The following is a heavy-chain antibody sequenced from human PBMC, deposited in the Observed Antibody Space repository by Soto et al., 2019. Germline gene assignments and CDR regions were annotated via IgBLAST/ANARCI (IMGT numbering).Heavy chain of an antibody. V-gene: IGHV1-3*01. CDR3: ARDRGSGWYRVKFNWFDP. J-gene: IGHJ5*02. Sequence: ASVKVSCKASGYTFTSYAMHWVRQAPGQRLEWMGWINAGNGNTKYSQKFQGRVTITRDTSASTAYMELSSLRSEDTAVYYCARDRGSGWYRVKFNWFDPWCQGIPVT. CDR1: GYTFTSYA. CDR2: INAGNGNT. D-gene: IGHD6-19*01.